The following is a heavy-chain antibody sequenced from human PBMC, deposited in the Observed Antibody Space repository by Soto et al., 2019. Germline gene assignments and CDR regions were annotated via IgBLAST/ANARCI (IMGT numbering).Heavy chain of an antibody. CDR1: GGTFSSYG. Sequence: QVQLVQSGAEVKKPGSSVKVSCKASGGTFSSYGISWVRQAPGQGLEWMGGIIPIFDTANYAQKFQGRVTFTADESTSTAYMELSSLRSEDTAVYYCARHDCISSSCYYYSYYGLDVWGLGTTVTVSS. CDR3: ARHDCISSSCYYYSYYGLDV. D-gene: IGHD2-2*01. CDR2: IIPIFDTA. J-gene: IGHJ6*02. V-gene: IGHV1-69*12.